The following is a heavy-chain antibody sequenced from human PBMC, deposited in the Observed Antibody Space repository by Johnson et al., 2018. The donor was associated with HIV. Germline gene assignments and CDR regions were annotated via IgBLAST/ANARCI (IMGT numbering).Heavy chain of an antibody. V-gene: IGHV3-33*01. Sequence: QVQLVESGGGVVQPGRSLRLSCAASGFTFSSYGMHWVRQAPGKGLEWVAVIWYDGSNKYYADSVKGRFTISRDNSKNTLYLQMNSLRAEDTAVYYCASISLGSEDDAFDIWGQGTMVTVSS. D-gene: IGHD3-10*01. CDR1: GFTFSSYG. J-gene: IGHJ3*02. CDR2: IWYDGSNK. CDR3: ASISLGSEDDAFDI.